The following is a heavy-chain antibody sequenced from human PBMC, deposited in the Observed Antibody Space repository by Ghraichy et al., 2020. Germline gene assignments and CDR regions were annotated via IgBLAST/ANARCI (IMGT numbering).Heavy chain of an antibody. CDR2: INHSGST. Sequence: SETLSLTCAVYGGSFSGYYWSWIRQPPGKGLEWIGEINHSGSTNYNPSLKSRVTISVDTSKNQFSLKLSSVTAADTAVYYCARSWGILTGYYLGYWGQGTLVTVSS. V-gene: IGHV4-34*01. J-gene: IGHJ4*02. D-gene: IGHD3-9*01. CDR3: ARSWGILTGYYLGY. CDR1: GGSFSGYY.